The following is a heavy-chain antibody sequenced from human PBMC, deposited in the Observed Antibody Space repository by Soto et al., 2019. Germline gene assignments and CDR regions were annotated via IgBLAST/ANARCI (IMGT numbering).Heavy chain of an antibody. CDR2: ISGDGKDK. CDR3: VQGASTAHQPLDS. Sequence: QVQLVESGGGVVQPGRSLRLSCAASGFIFRNFGMHWVRRAPGKGLEGVATISGDGKDKYYPDSMKGRFTISRDNFNNTLYLQLNSLRPEDTAVYHCVQGASTAHQPLDSWGQGVLVTVSS. J-gene: IGHJ4*02. CDR1: GFIFRNFG. D-gene: IGHD1-26*01. V-gene: IGHV3-30*03.